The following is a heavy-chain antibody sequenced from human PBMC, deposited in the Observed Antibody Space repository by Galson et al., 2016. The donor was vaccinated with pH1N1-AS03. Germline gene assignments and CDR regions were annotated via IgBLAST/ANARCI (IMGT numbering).Heavy chain of an antibody. V-gene: IGHV2-70*11. J-gene: IGHJ3*02. CDR3: ARMRDYGDLRDAFDI. Sequence: PALVTPPQTLTLTCTFSGFSLSTSGMCVSWIRQPPGKALEWLARIDWDDDKYHSTSLKTRLTISKDTSKNQVVLTMTDMDPVDTATYYCARMRDYGDLRDAFDIWGQGTMVTVSS. CDR1: GFSLSTSGMC. CDR2: IDWDDDK. D-gene: IGHD4-17*01.